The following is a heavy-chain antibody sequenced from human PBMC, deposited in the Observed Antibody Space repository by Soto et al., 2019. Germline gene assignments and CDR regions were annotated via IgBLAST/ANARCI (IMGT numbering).Heavy chain of an antibody. CDR1: GGSITSGSYY. Sequence: PSETLSLTCTVSGGSITSGSYYWTWIRQHPGKGLEWIGYIYYSGNTYYNPSLKSRITISADTSKNQFSLKLDSVTAADTAVYYCARELYYYDSSGYRLNYFDYWGQGALVTSPQ. CDR3: ARELYYYDSSGYRLNYFDY. D-gene: IGHD3-22*01. J-gene: IGHJ4*02. V-gene: IGHV4-31*03. CDR2: IYYSGNT.